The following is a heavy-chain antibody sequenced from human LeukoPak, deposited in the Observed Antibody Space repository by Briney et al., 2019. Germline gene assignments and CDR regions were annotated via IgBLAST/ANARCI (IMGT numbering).Heavy chain of an antibody. J-gene: IGHJ3*01. CDR2: VYYSGST. V-gene: IGHV4-59*08. D-gene: IGHD3-10*01. CDR3: ARQRSYYSFDV. Sequence: SETLSLTCTVSGGSISDFYWSWVRQPPGTGLEWIGYVYYSGSTNHNPSLKSRVTISVDTSKNQFSLKLNSVTAADTAVYYCARQRSYYSFDVWGPGTMVTVSS. CDR1: GGSISDFY.